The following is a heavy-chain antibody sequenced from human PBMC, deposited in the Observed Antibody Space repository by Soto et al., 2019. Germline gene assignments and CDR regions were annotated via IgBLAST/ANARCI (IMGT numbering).Heavy chain of an antibody. V-gene: IGHV3-30-3*01. J-gene: IGHJ4*02. Sequence: PGGSLRLSCAASGFTFSSYAMHWVRQAPGKGLEWVAVISYDGSNKYYADSVKGRFTISRDNSKNTLYLQMNSLRAEDTAVYYCVRGRSGSYGYFDYWGQGMLVTVSS. D-gene: IGHD1-26*01. CDR1: GFTFSSYA. CDR2: ISYDGSNK. CDR3: VRGRSGSYGYFDY.